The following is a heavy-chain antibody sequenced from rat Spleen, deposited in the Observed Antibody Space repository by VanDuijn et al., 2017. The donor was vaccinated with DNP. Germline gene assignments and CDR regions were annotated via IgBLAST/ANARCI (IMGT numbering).Heavy chain of an antibody. V-gene: IGHV2-6*01. CDR1: GFSLTSFT. CDR3: ARFPPGYYSYREWYFDF. CDR2: ISSGGST. D-gene: IGHD1-4*01. J-gene: IGHJ1*01. Sequence: QVQLKESGPGLVQPSQTLSLTCTVSGFSLTSFTVSWVRQPPGKGLEWIAAISSGGSTYYNSALKSRLSISRDTSKSQVFLKMNSLQTEDTAMYSCARFPPGYYSYREWYFDFWGPGIMVTVSS.